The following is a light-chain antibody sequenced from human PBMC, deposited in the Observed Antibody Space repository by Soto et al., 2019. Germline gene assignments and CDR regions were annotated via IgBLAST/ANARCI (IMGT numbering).Light chain of an antibody. CDR3: QQYGGSPRT. Sequence: EIVLTQSPGTLSLSPGERATLSCRASQSVSSNYLAWYQQKPGQAPRLLIYVASSRATGIPDRFSGSGSGTEFTLTISRLEPEDFAVYYCQQYGGSPRTFGQGTKVEIK. CDR1: QSVSSNY. J-gene: IGKJ1*01. V-gene: IGKV3-20*01. CDR2: VAS.